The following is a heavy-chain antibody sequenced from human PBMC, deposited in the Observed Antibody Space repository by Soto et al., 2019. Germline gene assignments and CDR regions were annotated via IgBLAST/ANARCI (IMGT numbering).Heavy chain of an antibody. CDR1: GLTLSGTW. V-gene: IGHV3-74*01. J-gene: IGHJ4*02. CDR2: INSDGSAT. Sequence: EVQLVESGGGLVQPGGSLRLSCVASGLTLSGTWMHWVRQAPGKGLVWVSGINSDGSATAYADSVKGRFAISRDNAENTLYLQMDSLRAEDTAVYYCVTRVEEGYWGQGTLVTVSS. CDR3: VTRVEEGY.